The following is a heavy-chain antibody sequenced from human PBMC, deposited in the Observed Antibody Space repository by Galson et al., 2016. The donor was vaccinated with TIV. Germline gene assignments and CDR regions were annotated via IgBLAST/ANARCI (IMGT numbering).Heavy chain of an antibody. Sequence: SVKVSCKASGGTFSSYSINWVRQAPGQGLEWMGRIVPMFGIVNYAQKFQGRVTIIADKSTSTVYMELSNLRSEDTAVYYCATSHVTTVYWYFDLWGRGTRVTVS. D-gene: IGHD4-17*01. J-gene: IGHJ2*01. CDR2: IVPMFGIV. CDR1: GGTFSSYS. CDR3: ATSHVTTVYWYFDL. V-gene: IGHV1-69*02.